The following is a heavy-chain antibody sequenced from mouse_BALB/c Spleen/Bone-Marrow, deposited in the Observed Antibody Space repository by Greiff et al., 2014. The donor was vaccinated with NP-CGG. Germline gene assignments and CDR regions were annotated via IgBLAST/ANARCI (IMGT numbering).Heavy chain of an antibody. Sequence: VQLQQSGAELVRPGAPVTLSCKASGYTFTDYEMHWVKQTPVHGLEWIGAIDPETGGTAYNQKFKGKATLTADKSSSTAYMELRSLTSEDSAVYYCTREGYGNSYYFDYWGQGTTLTVSS. CDR1: GYTFTDYE. V-gene: IGHV1-15*01. CDR3: TREGYGNSYYFDY. J-gene: IGHJ2*01. CDR2: IDPETGGT. D-gene: IGHD2-1*01.